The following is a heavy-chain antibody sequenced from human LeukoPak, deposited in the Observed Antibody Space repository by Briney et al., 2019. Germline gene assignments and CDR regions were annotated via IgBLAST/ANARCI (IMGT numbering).Heavy chain of an antibody. CDR3: ARAGRHYDSSGYHWYFDY. J-gene: IGHJ4*02. Sequence: SETLSLTCAVSGGSISISNWWSWVRQPPGKGLEWIGEVYPSGSTNYNPSLKSRVTISVDKSKNQFSLKMTSVTAADTAVYYCARAGRHYDSSGYHWYFDYWGQGTLVTVSS. V-gene: IGHV4-4*02. CDR1: GGSISISNW. D-gene: IGHD3-22*01. CDR2: VYPSGST.